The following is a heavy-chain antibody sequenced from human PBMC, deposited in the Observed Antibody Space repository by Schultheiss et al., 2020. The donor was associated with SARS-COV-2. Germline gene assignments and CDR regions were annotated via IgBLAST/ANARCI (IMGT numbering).Heavy chain of an antibody. V-gene: IGHV4-39*07. Sequence: SETLSLTCTVSGGSISSSSYYWGWIRQPPGKGLEWIGSIYYSGSTYYNPSLKSRVTMSVDTSKNQFSLKLSSVTAADTAVYYCAREGDSSSSIPYYYYGMDVWGQGTTVTVSS. CDR3: AREGDSSSSIPYYYYGMDV. CDR1: GGSISSSSYY. J-gene: IGHJ6*02. CDR2: IYYSGST. D-gene: IGHD6-6*01.